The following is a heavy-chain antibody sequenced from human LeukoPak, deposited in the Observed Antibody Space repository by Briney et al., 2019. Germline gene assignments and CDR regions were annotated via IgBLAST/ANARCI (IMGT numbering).Heavy chain of an antibody. D-gene: IGHD6-19*01. V-gene: IGHV1-69*01. CDR2: IIPIFGTA. CDR3: VKDRSWGGSGWYFDY. CDR1: GGTFSSYA. J-gene: IGHJ4*02. Sequence: GASVKVSCKASGGTFSSYAISWVRQAPGQGLEWMGGIIPIFGTANYAQKFQGRVTITADESTSTAYMELSSLRSEDTAVYYCVKDRSWGGSGWYFDYWGQGTLVTVSS.